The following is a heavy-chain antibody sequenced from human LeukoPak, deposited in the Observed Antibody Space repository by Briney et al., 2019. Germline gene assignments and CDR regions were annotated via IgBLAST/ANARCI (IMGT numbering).Heavy chain of an antibody. J-gene: IGHJ4*02. CDR3: ASRRDGYNYGNYYFDY. CDR1: GGTFSSYA. CDR2: IIPIFGTA. D-gene: IGHD5-24*01. Sequence: ASVKVSCKASGGTFSSYAISWVRQAPGQGLEWMGGIIPIFGTANHAQKFQGRVTNTADESTSTAYMELSSLRSEDTAVYYCASRRDGYNYGNYYFDYWGQGTLVTVSS. V-gene: IGHV1-69*01.